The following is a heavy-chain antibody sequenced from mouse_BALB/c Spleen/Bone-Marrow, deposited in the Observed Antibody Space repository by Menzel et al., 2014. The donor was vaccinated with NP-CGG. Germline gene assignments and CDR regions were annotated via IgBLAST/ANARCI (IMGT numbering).Heavy chain of an antibody. V-gene: IGHV1-39*01. CDR2: IDPYYGGT. D-gene: IGHD1-2*01. J-gene: IGHJ3*01. Sequence: EVQLQQSGPELEKPGASVKISCQASGYSFTGYNINWVKQSNGKSLEWLGNIDPYYGGTSYNQKFKGKATLTVDKSSSTAYMQLKSLTSEDSAVYYCATNYYGYDWFAYWGQGTLVTVSA. CDR3: ATNYYGYDWFAY. CDR1: GYSFTGYN.